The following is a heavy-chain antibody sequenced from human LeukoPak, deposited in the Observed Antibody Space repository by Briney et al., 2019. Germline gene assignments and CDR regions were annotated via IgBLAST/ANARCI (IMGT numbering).Heavy chain of an antibody. CDR1: GFTFRSYA. D-gene: IGHD3-22*01. CDR2: ISYDGRNS. J-gene: IGHJ4*02. CDR3: ARGDYYESRGYVAAY. Sequence: PGGSLRLSCAAPGFTFRSYAMQWVRQAPGKGLEWMAVISYDGRNSYYVDSVKGRFTISRDNSKDTLYLEMNSLRAEDTAVYYCARGDYYESRGYVAAYWGQGTLVTVST. V-gene: IGHV3-30*04.